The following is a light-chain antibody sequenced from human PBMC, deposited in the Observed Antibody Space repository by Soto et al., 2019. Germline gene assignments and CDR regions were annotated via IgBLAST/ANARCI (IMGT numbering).Light chain of an antibody. CDR2: AAS. J-gene: IGKJ5*01. Sequence: DIQLTQSPSFLSASVGDRVTITCRASQGISSYLAWYQQKPGKAPKLLIYAASTLQSGVPSRFSGSGSGTEFTLTISSLQPEDFATYYCQQLHSYPITFGQGTRLEMK. CDR3: QQLHSYPIT. CDR1: QGISSY. V-gene: IGKV1-9*01.